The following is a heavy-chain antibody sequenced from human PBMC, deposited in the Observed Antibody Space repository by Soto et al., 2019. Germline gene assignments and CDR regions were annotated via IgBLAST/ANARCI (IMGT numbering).Heavy chain of an antibody. J-gene: IGHJ5*02. V-gene: IGHV1-8*01. D-gene: IGHD6-19*01. CDR1: GYNFIDYD. CDR2: MTPNSGNT. Sequence: QVQLVQSGAEVKKPGASVKVSCKASGYNFIDYDINWMRQSTGQGLEWMGWMTPNSGNTGYAQKFQGIVTLTRDTSIGTAYMELSSLKTEDTAVYYCSRNPYGSGLFDPWGQGTLVTVSS. CDR3: SRNPYGSGLFDP.